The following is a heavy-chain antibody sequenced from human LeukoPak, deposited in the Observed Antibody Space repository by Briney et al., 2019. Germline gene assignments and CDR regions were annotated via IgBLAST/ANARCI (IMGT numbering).Heavy chain of an antibody. J-gene: IGHJ4*02. D-gene: IGHD3-22*01. CDR1: GYTFTSYG. V-gene: IGHV1-18*01. Sequence: ASVKVSCKASGYTFTSYGIGWVREAPGQGLEWMGWISAYNGNTNYAQKLQGRVTMTTDTSTSTAYMELRSLRSDDTAVYYCARGHYYDSSGRIDYWGQGTLVTVSS. CDR2: ISAYNGNT. CDR3: ARGHYYDSSGRIDY.